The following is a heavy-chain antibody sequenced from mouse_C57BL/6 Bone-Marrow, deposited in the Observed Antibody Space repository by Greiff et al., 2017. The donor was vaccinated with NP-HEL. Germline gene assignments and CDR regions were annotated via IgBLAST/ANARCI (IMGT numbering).Heavy chain of an antibody. CDR2: IYPGSGST. J-gene: IGHJ3*01. D-gene: IGHD1-1*01. CDR1: GYTFTSYW. CDR3: ASKGYYYGSRAWFAY. V-gene: IGHV1-55*01. Sequence: QVQLQQPGAELVKPGASVKMSCKASGYTFTSYWITWVKQRTGQGLEWIGDIYPGSGSTNYNEKFKSKATLTVDTSSSTAYMQLSSLTSEDSAVYYCASKGYYYGSRAWFAYWGQGTLVTVSA.